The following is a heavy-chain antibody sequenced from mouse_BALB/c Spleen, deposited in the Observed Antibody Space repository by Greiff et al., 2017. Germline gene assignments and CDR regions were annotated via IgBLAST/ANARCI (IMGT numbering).Heavy chain of an antibody. CDR2: ISYSGST. CDR1: GYSITSDYA. Sequence: EVKLQESGPGLVKPSQSLSLTCTVTGYSITSDYAWNWIRQFPGNKLEWMGYISYSGSTSYNPSLKSRISITRDTSKNQFFLQLNSVTTEDTATDYCARGLYAPFAYWGQGTLVTVSA. CDR3: ARGLYAPFAY. J-gene: IGHJ3*01. D-gene: IGHD2-10*02. V-gene: IGHV3-2*02.